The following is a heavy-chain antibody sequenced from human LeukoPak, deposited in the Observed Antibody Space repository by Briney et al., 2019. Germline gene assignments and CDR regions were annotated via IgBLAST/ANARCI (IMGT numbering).Heavy chain of an antibody. CDR2: IYYSGTA. Sequence: SETLSLTCTVSGGSISSSSYYWGWIRQPPGKGLEWIGSIYYSGTANYNPSLKSRVIMSVDTSKNQFSLKLSSVTAADTAVYYCGRVLITALRGPNRMDVWGQGTTVTVSS. J-gene: IGHJ6*02. CDR3: GRVLITALRGPNRMDV. CDR1: GGSISSSSYY. D-gene: IGHD3-10*01. V-gene: IGHV4-39*01.